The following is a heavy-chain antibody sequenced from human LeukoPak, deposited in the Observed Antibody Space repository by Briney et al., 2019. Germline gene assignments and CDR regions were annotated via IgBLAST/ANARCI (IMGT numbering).Heavy chain of an antibody. V-gene: IGHV5-51*01. Sequence: GESLKISCKGSGYIFNNYWIGWVRQMLGKGLQWMGIIYPSDSDTRYSPSFQGQVTISADKSIATAYLQWSSLKASDTAMYYCARPHYYDAIGYYFDYWGQGTQVTVSS. CDR3: ARPHYYDAIGYYFDY. D-gene: IGHD3-22*01. CDR1: GYIFNNYW. CDR2: IYPSDSDT. J-gene: IGHJ4*02.